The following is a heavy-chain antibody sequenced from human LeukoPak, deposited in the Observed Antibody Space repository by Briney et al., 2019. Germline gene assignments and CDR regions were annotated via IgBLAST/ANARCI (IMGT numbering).Heavy chain of an antibody. CDR1: GIPFSDYY. CDR2: ISSSSSYT. J-gene: IGHJ4*02. CDR3: AAGTAADF. V-gene: IGHV3-11*03. Sequence: PGGSLRLSCVVSGIPFSDYYMNWTRQAPGKGLEWISYISSSSSYTDYADSVKGQFTISRDNAKSALYLHLNSLRLEDTAVYYCAAGTAADFWGQGTLVTVSS. D-gene: IGHD6-13*01.